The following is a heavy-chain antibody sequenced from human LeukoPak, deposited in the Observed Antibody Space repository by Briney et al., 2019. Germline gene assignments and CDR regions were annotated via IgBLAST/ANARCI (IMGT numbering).Heavy chain of an antibody. V-gene: IGHV1-69*04. J-gene: IGHJ3*02. CDR1: GGTFSSYA. CDR3: ARDWLWIGGQDTLGAFDI. Sequence: SVKVSCKASGGTFSSYAISWVRQAPGQGLEWMGRIIPILGIANYAQKFQGRVTITADKSTSTAYMELSSLRSEDTAVYYCARDWLWIGGQDTLGAFDIWGQGTMVTVSS. D-gene: IGHD3-16*01. CDR2: IIPILGIA.